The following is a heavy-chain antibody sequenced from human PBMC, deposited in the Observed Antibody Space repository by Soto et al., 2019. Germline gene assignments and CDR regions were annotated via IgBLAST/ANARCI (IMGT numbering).Heavy chain of an antibody. Sequence: QVPLIPSGGDVKKPGASVKVSCKASGYTFTSYGISWVRQGPGQGLEWLGWISTYNGKTKYAQILQGRVTMTTDTSTATTYMEGRYVISDDTAVYYCARDAFWVRAPVEIAGWFDLWGHGTLVSVSS. D-gene: IGHD3-10*01. V-gene: IGHV1-18*01. J-gene: IGHJ5*02. CDR3: ARDAFWVRAPVEIAGWFDL. CDR2: ISTYNGKT. CDR1: GYTFTSYG.